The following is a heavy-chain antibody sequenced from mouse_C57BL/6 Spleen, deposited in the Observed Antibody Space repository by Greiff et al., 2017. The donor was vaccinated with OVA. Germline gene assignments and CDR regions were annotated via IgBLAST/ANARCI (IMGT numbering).Heavy chain of an antibody. J-gene: IGHJ3*01. CDR2: INPNNGGT. D-gene: IGHD1-1*01. CDR3: ARYYYGSSYEEPAY. CDR1: GYTFTDYY. V-gene: IGHV1-26*01. Sequence: VQLQQSGPELVKPGASVKISCKASGYTFTDYYMNWVKQSHGKSLEWIGDINPNNGGTSYNQKFKGKATLTVDKSSSTAYMELRSLTSEDSAVYYCARYYYGSSYEEPAYWGQGTLVTVSA.